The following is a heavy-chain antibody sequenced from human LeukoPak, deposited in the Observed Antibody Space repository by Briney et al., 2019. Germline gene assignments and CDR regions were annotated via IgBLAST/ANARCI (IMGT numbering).Heavy chain of an antibody. V-gene: IGHV3-9*01. D-gene: IGHD3-3*01. CDR3: AKDLGITRYYYYGMDV. CDR2: ISWNSGSM. Sequence: PGRSLRLSCAASGFTFDDYAMHWVRQAPGKGLEWVSGISWNSGSMGYADSVKGRFTISRDNAKNSLYLQMNSLRAEDTALYYCAKDLGITRYYYYGMDVWGQGTTVTVSS. CDR1: GFTFDDYA. J-gene: IGHJ6*02.